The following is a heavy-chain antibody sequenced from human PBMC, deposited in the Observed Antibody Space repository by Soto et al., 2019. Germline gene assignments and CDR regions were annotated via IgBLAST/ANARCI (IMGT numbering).Heavy chain of an antibody. CDR1: GDSITSDWW. V-gene: IGHV4-4*02. Sequence: QVQLQESGPGLVKPSETLSLTCAVFGDSITSDWWWTWVRQPPGKGLEWIGEAHHRRGGSYNPSLRSRINISVDNSKNQFSLIMNSVTAADTATYYCAKGGNWQLGSWGQGALVIVSS. CDR2: AHHRRGG. J-gene: IGHJ5*01. D-gene: IGHD1-26*01. CDR3: AKGGNWQLGS.